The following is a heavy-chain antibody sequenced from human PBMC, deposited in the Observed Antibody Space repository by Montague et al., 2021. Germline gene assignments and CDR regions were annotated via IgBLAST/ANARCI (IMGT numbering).Heavy chain of an antibody. V-gene: IGHV4-39*01. D-gene: IGHD2-15*01. CDR1: GGSISSASYY. CDR3: ARSLYCRGGSCYSGFDS. Sequence: SETLSLTYTVSGGSISSASYYWGWLCQPPGKGLEFIGVIYYNGTTYHYPSLQIRVTVSMDTSKNQFSLTLSSVTAADTAVYYCARSLYCRGGSCYSGFDSWGQGTLVTASS. J-gene: IGHJ5*01. CDR2: IYYNGTT.